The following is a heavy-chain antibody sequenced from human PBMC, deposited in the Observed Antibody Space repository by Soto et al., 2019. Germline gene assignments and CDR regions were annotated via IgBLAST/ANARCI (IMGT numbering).Heavy chain of an antibody. CDR1: GLTFITES. J-gene: IGHJ4*02. D-gene: IGHD3-10*01. Sequence: EVQVVESGGGLVKGGGSLRLSWVGSGLTFITESSYWVRRAPGKGLEWISYISSSSDTIYYAASVKGRFSISRDNVKNSVFMQMHSLRDEDSATYYCASHLGSYDVDYWGQGTLVTVSS. V-gene: IGHV3-48*02. CDR3: ASHLGSYDVDY. CDR2: ISSSSDTI.